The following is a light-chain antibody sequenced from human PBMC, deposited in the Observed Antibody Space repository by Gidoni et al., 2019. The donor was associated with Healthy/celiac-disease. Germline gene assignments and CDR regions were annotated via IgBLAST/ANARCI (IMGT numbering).Light chain of an antibody. J-gene: IGKJ1*01. CDR2: GAS. Sequence: EIVMTQSPATLSVSPGERATLSCRASQSVSSNLAWYQQKPGQAPSLLIYGASTRATGIPAKFSGSGSGNEFTLTISSLQSEDFAVYYCQQYNNWPPWTFGQGTKVEIK. V-gene: IGKV3-15*01. CDR3: QQYNNWPPWT. CDR1: QSVSSN.